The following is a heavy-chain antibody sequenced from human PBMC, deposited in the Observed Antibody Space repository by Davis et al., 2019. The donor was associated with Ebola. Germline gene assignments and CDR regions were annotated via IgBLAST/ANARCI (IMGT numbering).Heavy chain of an antibody. CDR2: IYSDGST. V-gene: IGHV3-53*04. CDR3: ARSLYSSSSYGMDV. CDR1: GFTVTSNY. D-gene: IGHD6-6*01. J-gene: IGHJ6*02. Sequence: PWGSLRLSCAASGFTVTSNYISWVRQAPGKGLEWVSVIYSDGSTYYADSVKGRFTISRHNSKNTLYLQMYSLRPEDTAVYYCARSLYSSSSYGMDVWGQGTTVTVSS.